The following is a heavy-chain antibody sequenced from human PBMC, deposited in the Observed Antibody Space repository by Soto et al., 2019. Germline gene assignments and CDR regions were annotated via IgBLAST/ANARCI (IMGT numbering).Heavy chain of an antibody. Sequence: QVQLVQSGPEVKKPGASVKVSCKTSGYTFTSYGISWVRQAPGQGLEWMGWITTDKGKTTYAQKFQGRVTMTRDTSTSTAYMELRSLRSDDTAVYYCATRSPAFAYWGQGTLVTVSS. CDR2: ITTDKGKT. J-gene: IGHJ4*02. V-gene: IGHV1-18*01. CDR3: ATRSPAFAY. CDR1: GYTFTSYG.